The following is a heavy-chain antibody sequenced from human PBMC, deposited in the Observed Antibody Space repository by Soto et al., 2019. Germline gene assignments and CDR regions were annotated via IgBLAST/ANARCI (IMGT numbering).Heavy chain of an antibody. CDR1: GFTFSGSA. CDR3: TSHSPDDILRK. D-gene: IGHD3-9*01. Sequence: PGGSMTLASEASGFTFSGSAMHWVRQEAGKGREGLGGIISKANSDATAYAASVKGRFPITRDESKNTAYLQMNSLKTEDTAVYYCTSHSPDDILRKWGQGTQVTVSS. J-gene: IGHJ4*02. CDR2: IISKANSDAT. V-gene: IGHV3-73*01.